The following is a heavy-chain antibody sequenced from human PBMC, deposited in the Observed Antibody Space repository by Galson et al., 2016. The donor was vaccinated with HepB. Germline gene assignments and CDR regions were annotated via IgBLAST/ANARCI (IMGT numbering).Heavy chain of an antibody. D-gene: IGHD5-18*01. V-gene: IGHV4-59*01. CDR1: GCSISTSY. CDR2: IYYSGST. CDR3: ARYTWIHLWPTAYFDY. Sequence: SETLSLTCTVSGCSISTSYWSWIRQPPGKGLEWIGYIYYSGSTNYNHSLKSRVTISVDTSKNQFSLKLSSVTAADTSVYYCARYTWIHLWPTAYFDYWGQGTLVTVSS. J-gene: IGHJ4*02.